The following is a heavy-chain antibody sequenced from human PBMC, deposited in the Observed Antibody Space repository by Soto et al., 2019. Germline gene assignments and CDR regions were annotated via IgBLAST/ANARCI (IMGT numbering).Heavy chain of an antibody. Sequence: PSETLSLTCTVSGGSISSGGYYWSWIRQHPGKGLEWIGYIYYSGSTYYNPSLKSRVTISVDTSKNQFSLKLSSETAADTAVYYCARVSSGYWSDAFDIWGQGTMVTVSS. CDR2: IYYSGST. V-gene: IGHV4-31*03. CDR3: ARVSSGYWSDAFDI. J-gene: IGHJ3*02. D-gene: IGHD3-22*01. CDR1: GGSISSGGYY.